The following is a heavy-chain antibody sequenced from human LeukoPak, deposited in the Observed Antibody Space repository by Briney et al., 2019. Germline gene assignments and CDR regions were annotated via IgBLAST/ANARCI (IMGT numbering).Heavy chain of an antibody. V-gene: IGHV1-2*02. D-gene: IGHD1-26*01. Sequence: ASVKVSCKASGYTFTGYYMHWVRQAPGQGLEWMGRINPNSGGTNYAQEFQGRVTMTRDTSISTAYMELSRLRSDDTAVYYCARGNRIVGATDALWFDPWGQGTLVTVSS. J-gene: IGHJ5*02. CDR3: ARGNRIVGATDALWFDP. CDR1: GYTFTGYY. CDR2: INPNSGGT.